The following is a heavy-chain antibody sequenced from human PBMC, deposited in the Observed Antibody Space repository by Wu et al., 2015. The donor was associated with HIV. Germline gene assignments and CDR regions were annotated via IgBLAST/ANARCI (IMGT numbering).Heavy chain of an antibody. D-gene: IGHD5-12*01. V-gene: IGHV1-69*13. Sequence: QVQLVQSGAEVKKPGSSVKVSCKASGGTFSSYAISWVRQAPGQGLEWMGRIIPIFGTANYAQKFQGRVTITADESTSTAYMELSSLRSEDTAVYYCARDRPWAVDIGGYVFPFYTTWGQGTRGPPSP. CDR2: IIPIFGTA. J-gene: IGHJ4*02. CDR3: ARDRPWAVDIGGYVFPFYTT. CDR1: GGTFSSYA.